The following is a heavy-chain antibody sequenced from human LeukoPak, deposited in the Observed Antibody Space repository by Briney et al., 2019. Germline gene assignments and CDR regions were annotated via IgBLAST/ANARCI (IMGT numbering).Heavy chain of an antibody. CDR1: GFTFNSYS. J-gene: IGHJ4*02. CDR2: ISGSSSYI. D-gene: IGHD6-6*01. Sequence: GGSLRLSCAASGFTFNSYSMNWVRQAPGKGLEWVSSISGSSSYIYYADSVKGRFTISRDNAKNSLYLQMNSLRAEDTAVYYCARARIEYSSSSASDYWGQGTLVTVSS. CDR3: ARARIEYSSSSASDY. V-gene: IGHV3-21*01.